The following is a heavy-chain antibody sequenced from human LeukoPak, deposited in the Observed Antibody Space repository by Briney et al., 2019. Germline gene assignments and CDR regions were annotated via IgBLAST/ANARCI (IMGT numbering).Heavy chain of an antibody. D-gene: IGHD6-13*01. Sequence: PSETLSLTCTVAGGSVNSGNHYWGWIRQPPGKGLEWIGSIYHNGINYYNPSVASRVTISVDTSENQFSLNLTAVTAADSAVYFCARWAAGAAAGNFDYWGQGTLVTVSS. CDR1: GGSVNSGNHY. V-gene: IGHV4-39*01. J-gene: IGHJ4*02. CDR2: IYHNGIN. CDR3: ARWAAGAAAGNFDY.